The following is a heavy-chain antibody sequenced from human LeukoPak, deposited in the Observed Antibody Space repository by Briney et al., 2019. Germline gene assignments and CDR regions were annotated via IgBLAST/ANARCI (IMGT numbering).Heavy chain of an antibody. D-gene: IGHD4-11*01. J-gene: IGHJ4*02. CDR1: GGSISGGY. CDR2: VYTSGST. V-gene: IGHV4-4*09. Sequence: SETLSLTCTVSGGSISGGYSSWIRQPPRRGLQWIGYVYTSGSTNYNPSLKSRVTISVDTSKSQFALKLSSVTAADTVVYYCAKSYFDYSTYYSYYFNLWGQGALVTVSS. CDR3: AKSYFDYSTYYSYYFNL.